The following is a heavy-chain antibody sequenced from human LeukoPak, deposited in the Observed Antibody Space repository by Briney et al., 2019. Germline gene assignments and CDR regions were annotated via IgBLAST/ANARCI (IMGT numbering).Heavy chain of an antibody. D-gene: IGHD2-2*01. V-gene: IGHV4-34*01. J-gene: IGHJ5*02. CDR1: GGSLSGYY. CDR2: INHSGST. Sequence: SETLSLTCAVYGGSLSGYYWSWIRQPPGKGLEWIGEINHSGSTNYNPSLKSRVTISVDTSKNQFSLKLSSVTAADTAVYYCARGDIVVVPAAMGAFCWFDPWGQGTLVTVSS. CDR3: ARGDIVVVPAAMGAFCWFDP.